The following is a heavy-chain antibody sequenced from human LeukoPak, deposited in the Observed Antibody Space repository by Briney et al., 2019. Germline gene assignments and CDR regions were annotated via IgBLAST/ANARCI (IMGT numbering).Heavy chain of an antibody. J-gene: IGHJ4*02. Sequence: SQTLSLTCALSGDSVSRDSAAWNWIRQSPSRGLEWLGRTYYKSRWYNDYAVSLRGRISINPDTTENQFSLQLNSVTSEDAAVYYCARGATFYDDTSGYPGPFYFDYWGQGSLVTVSS. V-gene: IGHV6-1*01. CDR3: ARGATFYDDTSGYPGPFYFDY. CDR1: GDSVSRDSAA. CDR2: TYYKSRWYN. D-gene: IGHD3-22*01.